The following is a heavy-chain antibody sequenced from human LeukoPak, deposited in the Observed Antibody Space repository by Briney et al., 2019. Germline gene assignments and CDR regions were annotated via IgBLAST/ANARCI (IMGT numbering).Heavy chain of an antibody. V-gene: IGHV3-64*01. J-gene: IGHJ4*02. CDR3: ARELGSSSWYDY. CDR1: GFTFSTYA. CDR2: ISNNGGGT. D-gene: IGHD6-13*01. Sequence: PGGSLRLSCAASGFTFSTYAMHWVRQAPGKGLEYVSAISNNGGGTYYANSVKGRFTISRDNSKNTVYLQMGSLRGEDMAVYYCARELGSSSWYDYWGQGTLVTVSS.